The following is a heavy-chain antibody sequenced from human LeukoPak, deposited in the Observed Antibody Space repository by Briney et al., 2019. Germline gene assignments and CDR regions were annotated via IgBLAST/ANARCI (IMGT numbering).Heavy chain of an antibody. Sequence: PSETLSLTCTVSGGSISSSSYYWGWIRQPPGKGLEWIGSIYYSGSTYYNPSLKSRVTISVDTSKNQFSLKLSSVTAADTAVYYCARPVGSLYCSSTSCYNWFDPWGQGTLVTVSS. CDR2: IYYSGST. CDR1: GGSISSSSYY. V-gene: IGHV4-39*01. J-gene: IGHJ5*02. D-gene: IGHD2-2*01. CDR3: ARPVGSLYCSSTSCYNWFDP.